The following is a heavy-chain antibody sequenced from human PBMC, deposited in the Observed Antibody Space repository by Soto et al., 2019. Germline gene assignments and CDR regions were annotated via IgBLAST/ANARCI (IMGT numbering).Heavy chain of an antibody. CDR3: AKESKQWPKPGAAFDI. J-gene: IGHJ3*02. CDR2: ISYDGSNK. CDR1: GFTFSSYG. V-gene: IGHV3-30*18. Sequence: PGGSLRLSCAASGFTFSSYGMHWVRQAPGKGLEWVAVISYDGSNKYYADSVKGRFTISRDNSKNTLYLQMNSLRAEDTAVYYCAKESKQWPKPGAAFDIWGQGTMVTVSS. D-gene: IGHD6-19*01.